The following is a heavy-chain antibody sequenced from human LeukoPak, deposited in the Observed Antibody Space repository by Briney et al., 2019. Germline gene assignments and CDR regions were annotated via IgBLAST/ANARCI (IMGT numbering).Heavy chain of an antibody. Sequence: GASVKDSCKASGGTFSSYAISWVRQAPGQGLEWMGGIIPIFGTANYAQKFQGRVTITTDESTSTAYMELSSLRSEDTAVYYCARGPGIAARPRGYYFDYWGQGTLVTVSS. V-gene: IGHV1-69*05. CDR2: IIPIFGTA. CDR3: ARGPGIAARPRGYYFDY. CDR1: GGTFSSYA. D-gene: IGHD6-6*01. J-gene: IGHJ4*02.